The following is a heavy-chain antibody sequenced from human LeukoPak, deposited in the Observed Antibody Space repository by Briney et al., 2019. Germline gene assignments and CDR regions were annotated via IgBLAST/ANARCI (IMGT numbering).Heavy chain of an antibody. V-gene: IGHV3-23*01. D-gene: IGHD6-19*01. CDR3: ARVVKLWLALDY. CDR1: GFPFRNCA. CDR2: ISGGGDFS. J-gene: IGHJ4*02. Sequence: GGSLRLSCAASGFPFRNCAMAWVRQAPGEGLEWASAISGGGDFSLYADSLKGRFIISRDNSKNTLFLQMSSLRAEDTAVYYCARVVKLWLALDYWGQGTLVTVSS.